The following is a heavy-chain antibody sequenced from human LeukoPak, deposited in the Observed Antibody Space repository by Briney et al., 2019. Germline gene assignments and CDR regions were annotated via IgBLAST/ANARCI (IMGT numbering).Heavy chain of an antibody. CDR2: MNPNSGNT. Sequence: ASVKVSCKASGYTFTGYYMHWVRQATGQGLEWMGWMNPNSGNTGYAQKFQGRVTITRNTSISTAYMELSSLRSEDTAVYYCARAPVWGNYFDYWGQGTLVTVSS. J-gene: IGHJ4*02. V-gene: IGHV1-8*03. D-gene: IGHD3-16*01. CDR3: ARAPVWGNYFDY. CDR1: GYTFTGYY.